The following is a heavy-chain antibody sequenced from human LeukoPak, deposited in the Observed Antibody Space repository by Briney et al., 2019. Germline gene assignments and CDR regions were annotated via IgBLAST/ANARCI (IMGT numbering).Heavy chain of an antibody. CDR1: GFTFSSYS. Sequence: PGGSLRLSCAASGFTFSSYSMNRVRQAPGKGLEWVSSISSSSSYIYYADSVKGRFTISRDNAKNSLYLQMNSLRAEDTAVYYCARDRPITVTTPFDYWGQGTLVTVSS. CDR3: ARDRPITVTTPFDY. D-gene: IGHD4-17*01. CDR2: ISSSSSYI. V-gene: IGHV3-21*01. J-gene: IGHJ4*02.